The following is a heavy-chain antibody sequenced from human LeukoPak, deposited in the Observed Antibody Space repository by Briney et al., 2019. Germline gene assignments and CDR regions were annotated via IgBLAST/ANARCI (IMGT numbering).Heavy chain of an antibody. V-gene: IGHV3-43*02. Sequence: PGGSLRLSCAASGFTFDDYAMHWVRQAPGKGLEWVSLISGDGGSIGYADSVKGRFTISRDNAENSLYLQMNSLRAEDMALYYCAKGAKDYYDSSGYYDYWGQGTLVTVSS. CDR1: GFTFDDYA. J-gene: IGHJ4*02. CDR3: AKGAKDYYDSSGYYDY. CDR2: ISGDGGSI. D-gene: IGHD3-22*01.